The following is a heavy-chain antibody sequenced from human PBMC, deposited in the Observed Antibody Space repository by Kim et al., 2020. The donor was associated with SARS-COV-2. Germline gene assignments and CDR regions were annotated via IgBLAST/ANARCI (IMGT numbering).Heavy chain of an antibody. D-gene: IGHD2-21*02. CDR1: GFSISTYW. V-gene: IGHV3-74*01. CDR2: VNSFGNNA. J-gene: IGHJ3*02. CDR3: ARDATNGDEPPNDGFDI. Sequence: GGSLRLSCVASGFSISTYWMHWVRRVPGKGLVWVARVNSFGNNAYYVDSVKGRFTISTDNARNTLYLQMNNLRAEDTAVYYCARDATNGDEPPNDGFDIWGRGTMVTVSS.